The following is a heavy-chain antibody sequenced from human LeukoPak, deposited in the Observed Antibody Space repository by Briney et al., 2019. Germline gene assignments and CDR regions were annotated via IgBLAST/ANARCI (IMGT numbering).Heavy chain of an antibody. D-gene: IGHD2-21*02. CDR2: ISGSGGST. J-gene: IGHJ4*02. V-gene: IGHV3-23*01. Sequence: TGGSLRLSCAASGFTFDDYGMSWVRQAPGKGLEWVSAISGSGGSTYYADSVKGRFTISRDNSKNTLYLQMNSLRAEDTAVYYCAKFRGGDCYSVSYWGQGTLVTVSS. CDR3: AKFRGGDCYSVSY. CDR1: GFTFDDYG.